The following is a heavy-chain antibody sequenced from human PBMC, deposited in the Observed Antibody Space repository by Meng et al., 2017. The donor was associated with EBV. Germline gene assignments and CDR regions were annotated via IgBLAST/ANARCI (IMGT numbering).Heavy chain of an antibody. J-gene: IGHJ4*02. CDR2: FLPRLGAP. Sequence: VQVVQSAAEVKKPGWSVKVSCKNSGRPFRYYAISWVRQAPGQGLEWLGGFLPRLGAPNYAQKFHGRVKITADESTSTHYMDLSSLRSEDTAIYYCASESGRGYTPDYWGQGTLVTVSS. CDR3: ASESGRGYTPDY. CDR1: GRPFRYYA. D-gene: IGHD3-10*01. V-gene: IGHV1-69*01.